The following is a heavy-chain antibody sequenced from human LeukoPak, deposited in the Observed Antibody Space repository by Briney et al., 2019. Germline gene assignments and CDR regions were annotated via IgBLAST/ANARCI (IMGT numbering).Heavy chain of an antibody. Sequence: RASVKVSCKASGGTFSRYAISWVRQAPGQGLEWMGGIIPVLGTTNYAQTFQNKVTITADESTSTTYMELSSLTSEDTAVYYCATSGGDYYCYSLDVWGKGTPVTISS. J-gene: IGHJ6*03. CDR2: IIPVLGTT. V-gene: IGHV1-69*13. D-gene: IGHD3-10*01. CDR3: ATSGGDYYCYSLDV. CDR1: GGTFSRYA.